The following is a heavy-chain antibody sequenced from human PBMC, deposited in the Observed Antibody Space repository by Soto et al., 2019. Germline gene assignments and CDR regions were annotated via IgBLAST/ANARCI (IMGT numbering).Heavy chain of an antibody. Sequence: QVQLVQSGAEVKKPGASVKVSCKASGYTFTSYGISWVRQAPGHGLEWMGWISAYNGNTNYAQKLQGRVTMTTDTSTSTAYMELRSLSSGDTAVYYCARDDRYYYDSSGYLAHLGGGGGYWGQGTLVTVAS. CDR3: ARDDRYYYDSSGYLAHLGGGGGY. V-gene: IGHV1-18*01. J-gene: IGHJ4*02. CDR1: GYTFTSYG. CDR2: ISAYNGNT. D-gene: IGHD3-22*01.